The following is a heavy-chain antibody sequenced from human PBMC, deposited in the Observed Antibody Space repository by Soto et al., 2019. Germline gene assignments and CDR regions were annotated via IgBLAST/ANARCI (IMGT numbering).Heavy chain of an antibody. J-gene: IGHJ4*02. V-gene: IGHV3-48*02. D-gene: IGHD1-26*01. CDR1: GFTVSSYT. CDR3: ARDLSYAFDY. Sequence: PGGSLSLACAASGFTVSSYTMSWFRQAPGKGLEWLSYIRSDSNHIGYADSVRGRFTISSDIAKNSLYLQMNSLRDEDTAVYYCARDLSYAFDYWGQGALVTVSS. CDR2: IRSDSNHI.